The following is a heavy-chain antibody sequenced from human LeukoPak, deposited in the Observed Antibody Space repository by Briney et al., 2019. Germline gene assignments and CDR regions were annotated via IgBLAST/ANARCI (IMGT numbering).Heavy chain of an antibody. Sequence: PGGSLRLSCGASGFTFGTYWMHWVRQAPGKGLVWVSGINSDGGTTTYADSVKGRFTISRDNSVNTLYLQMNSLRAEDTAVYYCAKVRWGSDNALDSWGQGTLVTGSS. D-gene: IGHD3-16*01. CDR2: INSDGGTT. CDR3: AKVRWGSDNALDS. J-gene: IGHJ4*02. CDR1: GFTFGTYW. V-gene: IGHV3-74*01.